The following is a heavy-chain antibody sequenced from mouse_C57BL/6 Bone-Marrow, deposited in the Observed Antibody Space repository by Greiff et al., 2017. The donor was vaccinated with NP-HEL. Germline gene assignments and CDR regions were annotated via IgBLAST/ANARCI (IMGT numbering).Heavy chain of an antibody. CDR3: ARGEGVAY. Sequence: ESGPGLVKPSQSLSLTCSVTGYSITSGYYWNWIRQFPGNKLEWMGYISYDGSNNYNPSLKNRISITRDTSKNQFFLKLNSVTTEDTATYYCARGEGVAYWGQGTLVTVSA. CDR1: GYSITSGYY. V-gene: IGHV3-6*01. CDR2: ISYDGSN. J-gene: IGHJ3*01.